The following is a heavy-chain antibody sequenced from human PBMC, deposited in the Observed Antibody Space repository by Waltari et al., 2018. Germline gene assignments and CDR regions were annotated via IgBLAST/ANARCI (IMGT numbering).Heavy chain of an antibody. CDR3: ARDYCDRTNCHGMDV. CDR1: EFTFSSYA. D-gene: IGHD3-22*01. V-gene: IGHV3-30*09. CDR2: ISYNERNI. J-gene: IGHJ6*02. Sequence: QVQLVESGGGVVQPGRSLRLSCSASEFTFSSYAMHWVRQAPGKGMECVVVISYNERNIYYVDSVRGLFAISRDNSKKMLYLQMNSMRAEDTAVYYCARDYCDRTNCHGMDVWGQGTTVTVSS.